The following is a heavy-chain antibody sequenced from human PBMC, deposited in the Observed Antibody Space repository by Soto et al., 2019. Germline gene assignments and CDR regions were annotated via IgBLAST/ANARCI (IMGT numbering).Heavy chain of an antibody. CDR3: ARERSAAGTGWFDP. V-gene: IGHV1-8*01. D-gene: IGHD6-13*01. CDR1: GYTFTSYD. CDR2: MNPNSGNT. Sequence: QVQLVQFGAEVKKPGASVKVSCKASGYTFTSYDINWVRQATGQGLEWMGWMNPNSGNTGYAQKFQGRATMTRNTSISTAYMELSSLRSEDTAVYYCARERSAAGTGWFDPWGQGTLVTVSS. J-gene: IGHJ5*02.